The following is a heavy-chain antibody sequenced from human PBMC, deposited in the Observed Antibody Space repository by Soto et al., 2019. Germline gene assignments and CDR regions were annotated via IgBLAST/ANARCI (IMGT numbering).Heavy chain of an antibody. CDR3: AKITNYYYYMDV. CDR2: ITSSGSYR. J-gene: IGHJ6*03. Sequence: QVQLVESGGGLVKPGGSLRLSCAASGFTFRDNYMTWIRQAPGKGLQWISYITSSGSYRHYADSVKGRFTISRDNANNSLYPQMNNLRAEDTAVYYCAKITNYYYYMDVWGKGPTVIVSS. V-gene: IGHV3-11*01. CDR1: GFTFRDNY.